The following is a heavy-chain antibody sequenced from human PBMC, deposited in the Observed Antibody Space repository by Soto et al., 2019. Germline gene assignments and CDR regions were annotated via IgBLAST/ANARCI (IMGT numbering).Heavy chain of an antibody. J-gene: IGHJ4*02. CDR1: GFTFSSYS. CDR3: AKVSSSWYAGFFDL. V-gene: IGHV3-21*04. Sequence: GGSLRLSCAASGFTFSSYSMHWVRQAPGKGLEWVSSISSRSRSIYYADSQKGRFTISRDNSKNTLYLQIHTLRAEDTAVYYCAKVSSSWYAGFFDLWGQGTLVTVSS. CDR2: ISSRSRSI. D-gene: IGHD6-13*01.